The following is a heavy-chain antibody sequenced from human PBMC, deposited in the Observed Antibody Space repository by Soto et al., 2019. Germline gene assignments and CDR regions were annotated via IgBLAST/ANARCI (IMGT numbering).Heavy chain of an antibody. J-gene: IGHJ4*02. Sequence: EVQLVESGGGLVKPGGSLRLSCAASGFTFSSYSMNWVLQAPGKGLEWVSSISSSSSYIYYADSVKGRFTISRDNAKNSLYLQMNSLRAEDTAVYYCARAGTVTTTPGDYWGQGTLVTVSS. CDR3: ARAGTVTTTPGDY. CDR2: ISSSSSYI. V-gene: IGHV3-21*01. CDR1: GFTFSSYS. D-gene: IGHD4-17*01.